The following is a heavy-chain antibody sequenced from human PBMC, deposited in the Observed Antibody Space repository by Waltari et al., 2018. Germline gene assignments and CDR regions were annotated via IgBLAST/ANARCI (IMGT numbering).Heavy chain of an antibody. CDR3: ATQALTTVVSPNWYVEL. J-gene: IGHJ2*01. V-gene: IGHV4-38-2*01. Sequence: QVQLQESGPGLVKPSETLSLTCAVPGYSIRSGYYWRWLRQPPGKGLEWIGGSYHSGSTYVNPALKRGVTLSVDAAKIQSSLKLSSVAAADTAVDYCATQALTTVVSPNWYVELWGRGTLVTVSS. CDR2: SYHSGST. CDR1: GYSIRSGYY. D-gene: IGHD4-17*01.